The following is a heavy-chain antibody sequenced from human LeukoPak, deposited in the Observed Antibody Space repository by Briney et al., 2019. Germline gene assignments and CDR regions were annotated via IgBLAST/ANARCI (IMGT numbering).Heavy chain of an antibody. CDR3: ARLGLHGSGTYYFFDY. CDR1: GQSLTGYF. Sequence: ASVKVSCKASGQSLTGYFIHWVRQAPGQGLEWVGRIDPDTGDTIYAQNFQGRVTVTSATSISTAYMELSRLTSDDTAVYFCARLGLHGSGTYYFFDYWGQGTLVTVSS. J-gene: IGHJ4*02. D-gene: IGHD3-10*01. CDR2: IDPDTGDT. V-gene: IGHV1-2*06.